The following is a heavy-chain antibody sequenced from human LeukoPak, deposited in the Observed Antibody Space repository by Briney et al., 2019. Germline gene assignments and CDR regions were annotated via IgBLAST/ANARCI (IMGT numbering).Heavy chain of an antibody. CDR1: GFTFSTYA. J-gene: IGHJ4*02. CDR3: ARDMRPGAYSGNLDS. V-gene: IGHV3-30*04. Sequence: PGTSLRLSCAASGFTFSTYAMHWVRQAPGKGLEWVAVISFDGSDKDSADSVKGRFTISRDNSKNTLYLQMNSPRGEDTAAYYCARDMRPGAYSGNLDSWGQGTLVTVSS. CDR2: ISFDGSDK. D-gene: IGHD1-26*01.